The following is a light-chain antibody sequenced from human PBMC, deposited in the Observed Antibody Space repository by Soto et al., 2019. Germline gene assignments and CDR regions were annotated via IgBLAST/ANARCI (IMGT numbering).Light chain of an antibody. CDR1: SSDVGGYNY. V-gene: IGLV2-14*01. CDR3: SSYTSSSTLV. CDR2: EVS. Sequence: QSALTQPASVSGSPGQSITISCTGTSSDVGGYNYVSWYQQDPGKAPKLMIYEVSNRPSGGSNRFSGSKSGNTASLSISGLQAEDEADYYCSSYTSSSTLVFGGGTKLTVL. J-gene: IGLJ2*01.